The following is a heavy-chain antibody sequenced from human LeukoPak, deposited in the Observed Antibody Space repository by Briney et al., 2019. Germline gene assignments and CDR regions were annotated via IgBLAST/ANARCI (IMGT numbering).Heavy chain of an antibody. J-gene: IGHJ3*02. D-gene: IGHD5-18*01. CDR1: GYTFTGYY. CDR3: ARDRGYSYGLYAFDI. CDR2: INPNSGGT. V-gene: IGHV1-2*02. Sequence: ASVKVSCKASGYTFTGYYMHWARQAPGQGLEWMGWINPNSGGTNYAQKFQGRVTMTRDTSISTAYMELSRLRSDDTAVYYCARDRGYSYGLYAFDIWGQGTMVTVSS.